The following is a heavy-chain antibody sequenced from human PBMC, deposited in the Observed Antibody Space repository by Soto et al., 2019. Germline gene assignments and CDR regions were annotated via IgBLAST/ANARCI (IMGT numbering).Heavy chain of an antibody. CDR1: GGTFSSYA. J-gene: IGHJ4*02. CDR3: ARDSRYCTNGVCYMPHYFDQ. D-gene: IGHD2-8*01. V-gene: IGHV1-69*13. CDR2: IIPIFGTA. Sequence: SVKVSCKASGGTFSSYAISWVRQAPGQGLEWMGGIIPIFGTANYAQKFQGRVTITADESTSTAYMELSSLRSEDTAVYYCARDSRYCTNGVCYMPHYFDQWGRGTLVTVSS.